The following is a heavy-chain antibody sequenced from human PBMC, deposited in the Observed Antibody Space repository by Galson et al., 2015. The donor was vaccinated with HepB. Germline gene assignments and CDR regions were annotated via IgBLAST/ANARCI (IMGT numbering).Heavy chain of an antibody. D-gene: IGHD4-23*01. Sequence: SLRLSCAASGFTFSSYSMNWVRQAPGKGLEWVSSISSSSSYIYYADSVKGRFTISRDNAKNSLYLQMNSPRAEDTAVYYCARGSDYGGYYFDYWGQGTLVTVSS. V-gene: IGHV3-21*01. J-gene: IGHJ4*02. CDR2: ISSSSSYI. CDR1: GFTFSSYS. CDR3: ARGSDYGGYYFDY.